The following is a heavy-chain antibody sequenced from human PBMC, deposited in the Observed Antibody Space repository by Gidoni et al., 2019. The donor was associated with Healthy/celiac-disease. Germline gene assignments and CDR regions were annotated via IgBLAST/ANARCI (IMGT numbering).Heavy chain of an antibody. Sequence: QVQLQESGPGLVKPSQTLSLTCTVSGGSISSGSYYWSWIRQPAGKGLEWIGRIYTSGSTNYNPSLKSRVTISVDTSKNQFSLKLSSVTAADTAVYYCARSSSSFAFDIWGQGTMVTVSS. CDR2: IYTSGST. CDR3: ARSSSSFAFDI. J-gene: IGHJ3*02. V-gene: IGHV4-61*02. CDR1: GGSISSGSYY. D-gene: IGHD6-6*01.